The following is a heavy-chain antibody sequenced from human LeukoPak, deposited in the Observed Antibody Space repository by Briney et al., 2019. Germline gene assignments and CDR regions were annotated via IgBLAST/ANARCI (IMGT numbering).Heavy chain of an antibody. CDR3: AGDRGADCFDY. D-gene: IGHD3-10*01. J-gene: IGHJ4*02. CDR1: RFTFSNYW. Sequence: PGGSLRLSCAASRFTFSNYWMSWVRQAPGKGLEWVANIKQDGSEKSYVDSVKGRFTISRDNAKNSLYLQMNSLRAEDTAVYYCAGDRGADCFDYWGQGTLVSVSS. CDR2: IKQDGSEK. V-gene: IGHV3-7*03.